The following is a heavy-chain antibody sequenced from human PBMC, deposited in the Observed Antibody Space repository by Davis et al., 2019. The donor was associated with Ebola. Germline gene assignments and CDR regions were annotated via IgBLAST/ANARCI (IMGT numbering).Heavy chain of an antibody. CDR1: GGSISSYY. V-gene: IGHV4-59*01. J-gene: IGHJ5*02. Sequence: GSLRLSCTVSGGSISSYYWSWIRQPPGKGLEWIGYIYYSGSTNYTPSLKSRVTISVDTSKNQFSLKLSSVTAADTAVYYCARVNYDFWSGYANWFDPWGQGTLVTVSS. CDR2: IYYSGST. CDR3: ARVNYDFWSGYANWFDP. D-gene: IGHD3-3*01.